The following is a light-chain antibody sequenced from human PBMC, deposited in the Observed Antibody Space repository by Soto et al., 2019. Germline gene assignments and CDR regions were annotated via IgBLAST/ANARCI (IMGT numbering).Light chain of an antibody. V-gene: IGLV4-69*01. CDR2: LNSDGSH. J-gene: IGLJ2*01. Sequence: QSVLTQSPSASASLGASVKLTCTLSSGHSSYAIAWHQQQPEKGPRYLMKLNSDGSHNKGDGIPDRFSGSSSGAERYLTISGLQSEDEADYYCQTWGTGIHVVFGGGTKLTVL. CDR3: QTWGTGIHVV. CDR1: SGHSSYA.